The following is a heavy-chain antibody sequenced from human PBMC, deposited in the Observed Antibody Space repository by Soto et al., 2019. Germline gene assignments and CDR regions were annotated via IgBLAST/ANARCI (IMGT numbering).Heavy chain of an antibody. CDR3: ARAPPNYDIVTGYQHGEYFQH. CDR2: IYYSGST. J-gene: IGHJ1*01. D-gene: IGHD3-9*01. Sequence: SETLSLTCTVSGGSISSYYWSWIRQPPGKGLEWIGYIYYSGSTNYNPSLKSRVTISVDTSKNQFSLKLSSVTAADTAVYYCARAPPNYDIVTGYQHGEYFQHWGQGTLVTVSS. CDR1: GGSISSYY. V-gene: IGHV4-59*01.